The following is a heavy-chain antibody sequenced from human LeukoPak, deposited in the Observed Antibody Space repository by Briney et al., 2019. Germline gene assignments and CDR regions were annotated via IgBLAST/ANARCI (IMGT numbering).Heavy chain of an antibody. Sequence: GTSVKVSCKASGFTFTSSAVQWVRQARGQRLEWIGWIVVGSGNTNYAQKFQERVTITRDMSTSTVYMVLSSLRSEDTAVYYCAAEGRPTVVTFRKGAVDLWGQGTMVTVSS. J-gene: IGHJ3*01. V-gene: IGHV1-58*01. CDR1: GFTFTSSA. CDR2: IVVGSGNT. D-gene: IGHD4-23*01. CDR3: AAEGRPTVVTFRKGAVDL.